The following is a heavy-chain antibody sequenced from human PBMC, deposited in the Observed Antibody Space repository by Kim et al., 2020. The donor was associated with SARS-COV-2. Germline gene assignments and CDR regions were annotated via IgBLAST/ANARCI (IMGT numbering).Heavy chain of an antibody. J-gene: IGHJ4*02. CDR2: GNT. D-gene: IGHD7-27*01. CDR3: ARGQTGFDY. V-gene: IGHV7-4-1*02. Sequence: GNTTYAQGFTGRFCFSLDTSVSTAYLQISSLKAADTAVYYCARGQTGFDYWGQGTLVTVSS.